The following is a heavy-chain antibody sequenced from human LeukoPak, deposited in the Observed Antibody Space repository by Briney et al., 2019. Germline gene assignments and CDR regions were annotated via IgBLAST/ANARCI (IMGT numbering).Heavy chain of an antibody. D-gene: IGHD1-20*01. Sequence: ASVKVSCKASGYTLTDYYMHWVRQAPGQGLEWMGWINPNSGGTKYAQKFQGRVTMTRDTSINTAYVELTRLTYDDTAVYYCAGLPRYNWNEPLDYWGQGTLVTVSS. CDR1: GYTLTDYY. CDR2: INPNSGGT. V-gene: IGHV1-2*02. J-gene: IGHJ4*02. CDR3: AGLPRYNWNEPLDY.